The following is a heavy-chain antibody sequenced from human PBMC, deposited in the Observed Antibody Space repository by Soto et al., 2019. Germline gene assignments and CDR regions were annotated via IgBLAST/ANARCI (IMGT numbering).Heavy chain of an antibody. CDR2: IYPTGST. D-gene: IGHD3-16*01. CDR1: CCSIRSGGYS. CDR3: ARDPPGDYPRWVV. Sequence: LSLTCTVSCCSIRSGGYSWSWIRQSPEKGLEWLGCIYPTGSTYYHPSLKSRVTISIDTSRNQFSLNLTSVTAADTAVYYCARDPPGDYPRWVVCGRGTTVTVYS. J-gene: IGHJ6*02. V-gene: IGHV4-30-2*06.